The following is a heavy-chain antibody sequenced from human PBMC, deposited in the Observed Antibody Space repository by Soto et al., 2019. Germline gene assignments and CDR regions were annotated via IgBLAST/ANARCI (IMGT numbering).Heavy chain of an antibody. J-gene: IGHJ4*02. CDR3: ARGVPNCSSSSCYFDF. D-gene: IGHD2-2*01. Sequence: EVQLVESGGGLVQPGGSLRLSCAASGFTFSSHWMNWVRQGPGKGLVWVSRISGDGRTTSHADSVKGRFTISRDNAKNRLHLQMNSLRVEDTAVYYCARGVPNCSSSSCYFDFWCQGILFTVSS. CDR2: ISGDGRTT. V-gene: IGHV3-74*01. CDR1: GFTFSSHW.